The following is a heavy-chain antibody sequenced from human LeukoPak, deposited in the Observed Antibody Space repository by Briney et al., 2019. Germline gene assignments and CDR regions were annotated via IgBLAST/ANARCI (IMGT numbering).Heavy chain of an antibody. J-gene: IGHJ6*02. D-gene: IGHD3-10*01. CDR1: GGSISSYY. CDR2: FSYSGNT. Sequence: NPSETLSLTCTVSGGSISSYYWSWIRQPPGKGLEWIGYFSYSGNTKHSPSLKSRVTISVDTSKNQFSLKLSSVTAADTAVYYCARDTELGGNYYYYYGMDVWGQGTTVTVSS. CDR3: ARDTELGGNYYYYYGMDV. V-gene: IGHV4-59*01.